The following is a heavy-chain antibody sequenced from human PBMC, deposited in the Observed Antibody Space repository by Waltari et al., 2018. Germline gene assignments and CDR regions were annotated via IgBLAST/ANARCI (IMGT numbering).Heavy chain of an antibody. D-gene: IGHD5-12*01. CDR3: ARGSIVATIIGY. Sequence: EVQLLESGGGLVQPGGSLRLSCAASGFTFSSYAMSWVRQAPGKGLEGVSAMRGRWDSTYYADSVKGRFTISRDNSKNTLYLQMNSLRAEDTAVYYCARGSIVATIIGYWGQGTLVTVSS. V-gene: IGHV3-23*01. CDR2: MRGRWDST. J-gene: IGHJ4*02. CDR1: GFTFSSYA.